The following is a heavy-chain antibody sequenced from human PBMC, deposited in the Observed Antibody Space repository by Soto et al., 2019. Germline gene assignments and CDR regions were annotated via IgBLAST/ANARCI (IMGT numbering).Heavy chain of an antibody. D-gene: IGHD5-12*01. Sequence: GGSLRLSCAATGFTFGTYAMHWVRQAPGKGLEWVAIIWYDGSKKYYIDSVKGRFTVSRDNANNTVSLHMSSLRAEDTALYYCARNGGYDLSYFDYWGQGILVTVSS. CDR2: IWYDGSKK. J-gene: IGHJ4*02. V-gene: IGHV3-33*01. CDR3: ARNGGYDLSYFDY. CDR1: GFTFGTYA.